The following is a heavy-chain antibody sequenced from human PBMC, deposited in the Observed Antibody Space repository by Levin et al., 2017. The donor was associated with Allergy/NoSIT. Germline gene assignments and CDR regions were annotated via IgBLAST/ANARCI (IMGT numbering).Heavy chain of an antibody. D-gene: IGHD3-16*02. J-gene: IGHJ3*02. CDR3: AHSPYDYVWGSYRLDAFDI. Sequence: SGPTLVKPTQTLTLTCTFSGFSLSTSGVGVGWIRQPPGKALEWLALIYWDDDKRYSPSLKSRLTITKNTSKNQVVLTMTNMDPVDTATYYCAHSPYDYVWGSYRLDAFDIWGQGTMVTVSS. V-gene: IGHV2-5*02. CDR2: IYWDDDK. CDR1: GFSLSTSGVG.